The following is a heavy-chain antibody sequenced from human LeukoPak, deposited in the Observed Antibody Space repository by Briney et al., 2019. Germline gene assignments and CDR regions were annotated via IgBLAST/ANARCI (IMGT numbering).Heavy chain of an antibody. Sequence: ASVKVSCKACGYTFTNYDVNWVRQATGQGLEWMGWMNPTSGKAGFAQRFQGRVSMTRNTSISTAYMELSSLRSEDTAVYYCARDSGSYGTLWGQGTLVTVSS. D-gene: IGHD1-26*01. V-gene: IGHV1-8*01. CDR2: MNPTSGKA. J-gene: IGHJ4*02. CDR1: GYTFTNYD. CDR3: ARDSGSYGTL.